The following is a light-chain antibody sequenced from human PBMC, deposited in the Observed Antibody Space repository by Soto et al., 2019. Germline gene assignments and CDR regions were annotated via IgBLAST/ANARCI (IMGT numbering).Light chain of an antibody. J-gene: IGKJ1*01. CDR2: GAS. CDR3: HHYET. CDR1: QSVSNNY. V-gene: IGKV3-20*01. Sequence: ESVLTQSPGTLSLSPGVRATLSCRASQSVSNNYLAWYQQKPGQAPRLLIYGASTRATGIPDRFSGSGSGTEFTLTISRLEPEDFTVYYCHHYETLGQGTKVDIK.